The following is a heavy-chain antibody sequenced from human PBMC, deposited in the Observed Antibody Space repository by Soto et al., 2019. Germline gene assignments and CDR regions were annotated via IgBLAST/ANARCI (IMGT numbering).Heavy chain of an antibody. J-gene: IGHJ4*02. V-gene: IGHV3-30-3*01. D-gene: IGHD1-1*01. CDR1: GFTFDTYA. CDR3: ARDRVQLWNFDY. CDR2: ISNDGSKK. Sequence: PGGSLRLSCAASGFTFDTYAMHWVRQAPGKGLEWVAVISNDGSKKFYADSVKGRFTISRDSSKNTLYLQMNTLRAEDTALYYCARDRVQLWNFDYWGQGTLVTVSS.